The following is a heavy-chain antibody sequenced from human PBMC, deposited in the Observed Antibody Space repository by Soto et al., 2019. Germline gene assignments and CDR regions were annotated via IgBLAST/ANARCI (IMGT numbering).Heavy chain of an antibody. CDR2: IIPIFGTA. Sequence: QVQLVQSGAEVKKPGSSVKVSCKASGGTFSSYAISWVRQAPGQGLEWMGGIIPIFGTANYAQKFQGRVTXXAXEXRSTVHMELRSLRSEDTAVYYCARGGYGGSANWFAPWGQGPLVTV. D-gene: IGHD1-26*01. J-gene: IGHJ5*02. CDR3: ARGGYGGSANWFAP. V-gene: IGHV1-69*12. CDR1: GGTFSSYA.